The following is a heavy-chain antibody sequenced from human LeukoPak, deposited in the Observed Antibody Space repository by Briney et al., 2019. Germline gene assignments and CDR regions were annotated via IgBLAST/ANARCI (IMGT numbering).Heavy chain of an antibody. CDR3: ARVATTYYYYYYGMDV. V-gene: IGHV5-51*01. Sequence: GESLKISCKGSGYSFTSYWIGWVRQMPGKGLEWMGIIYPGDSDTRYSPSFQGQVTISADKSISTAYLQWSSLKASDTAMYYCARVATTYYYYYYGMDVWGQGTTVTVSS. CDR2: IYPGDSDT. CDR1: GYSFTSYW. J-gene: IGHJ6*02. D-gene: IGHD5-24*01.